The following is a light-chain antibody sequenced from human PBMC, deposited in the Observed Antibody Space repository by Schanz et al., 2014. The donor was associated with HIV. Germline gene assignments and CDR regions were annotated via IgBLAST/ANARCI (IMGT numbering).Light chain of an antibody. CDR1: QDISSY. CDR2: GAS. Sequence: IQLTQSPPSLSASVGDRVTITCRASQDISSYLAWYQQRSGRAPKFLIYGASTLQSGVPSRFSGSGSGTEFTLTITNLQPEDFATYYCQQVNSYPFTFGPGTKVDV. CDR3: QQVNSYPFT. J-gene: IGKJ3*01. V-gene: IGKV1-9*01.